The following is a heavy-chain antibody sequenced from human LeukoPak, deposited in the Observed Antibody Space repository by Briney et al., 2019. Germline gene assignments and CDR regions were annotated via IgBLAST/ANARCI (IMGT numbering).Heavy chain of an antibody. J-gene: IGHJ4*02. D-gene: IGHD3-10*01. CDR1: GFTFRNYA. CDR2: ISGSDGNT. V-gene: IGHV3-23*01. CDR3: AKAATFYYGSDL. Sequence: GGSLRLSCAASGFTFRNYAMNWVRQAPGEGLEWVSAISGSDGNTYYADSVKGRFTISRDDSKNTPYLQMNRLRAEDTALYYCAKAATFYYGSDLWGRGILVAVSS.